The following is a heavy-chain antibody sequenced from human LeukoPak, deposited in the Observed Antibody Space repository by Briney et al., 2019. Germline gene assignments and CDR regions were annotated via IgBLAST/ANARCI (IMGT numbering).Heavy chain of an antibody. CDR2: IYYSGST. D-gene: IGHD5-18*01. V-gene: IGHV4-30-4*08. Sequence: SETLSLTCTVSGGSISSYYWSWIRQPPGKGLEWIGYIYYSGSTYYNPSLKSRVTISVDTSKNQFSLKLSSVTAADTAVYYCARGYSSLYYFDYWGQGTLVTVSS. J-gene: IGHJ4*02. CDR3: ARGYSSLYYFDY. CDR1: GGSISSYY.